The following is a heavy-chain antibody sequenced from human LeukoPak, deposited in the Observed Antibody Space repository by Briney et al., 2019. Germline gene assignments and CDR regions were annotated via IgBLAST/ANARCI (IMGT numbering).Heavy chain of an antibody. J-gene: IGHJ4*02. CDR2: IYYSGST. D-gene: IGHD6-13*01. Sequence: SETLSLTCTVSGGSISPYYWSWIRQPPGKGLEWIGYIYYSGSTNYNPSLKSRVTISVDTSKNQFSLKLSSVTAADTAVYYCASTSSSYYFDYWGQGTLVTVSS. CDR1: GGSISPYY. CDR3: ASTSSSYYFDY. V-gene: IGHV4-59*01.